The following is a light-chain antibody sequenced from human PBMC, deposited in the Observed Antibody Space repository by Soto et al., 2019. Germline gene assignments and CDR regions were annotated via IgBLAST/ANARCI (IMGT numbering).Light chain of an antibody. Sequence: EIVMTQSPAALSVSQGERVTLSCRASQTVSSNLAWYQQKPGQAPRLLIYGASTRATGFPARFSGSGSGTEFTLTISSLQSEDFAVYFCQQYHDWPLTFGQGTMVDVK. CDR2: GAS. J-gene: IGKJ1*01. CDR3: QQYHDWPLT. CDR1: QTVSSN. V-gene: IGKV3D-15*01.